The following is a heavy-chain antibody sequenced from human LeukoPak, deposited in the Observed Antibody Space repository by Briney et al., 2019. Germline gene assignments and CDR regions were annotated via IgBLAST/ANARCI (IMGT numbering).Heavy chain of an antibody. CDR1: GGTFSSYA. V-gene: IGHV1-69*13. CDR3: ARELYYYDSSGYYYFDY. J-gene: IGHJ4*02. D-gene: IGHD3-22*01. CDR2: IIPIFGTA. Sequence: ASVKVSCKASGGTFSSYAISWVRQAPGQGLEWMGGIIPIFGTASYAQKFQGRVTITADESTSTAYMELSSLRSEDTAVYYCARELYYYDSSGYYYFDYWGQGTLVTVSS.